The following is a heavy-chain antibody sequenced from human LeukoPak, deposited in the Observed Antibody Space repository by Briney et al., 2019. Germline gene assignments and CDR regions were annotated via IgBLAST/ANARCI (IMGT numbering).Heavy chain of an antibody. CDR2: IYHSGST. CDR3: ARHGTAREYYYDSSGYYYHAFDI. Sequence: SETLSLTCTVSGGSISSGGYYWSWIRQPPGKGLEWIGYIYHSGSTYYNPSLKSRVTISVDTSKNQFSLKLSSVTAADTAVYYCARHGTAREYYYDSSGYYYHAFDIWGQGTMVTVSS. CDR1: GGSISSGGYY. J-gene: IGHJ3*02. D-gene: IGHD3-22*01. V-gene: IGHV4-30-2*01.